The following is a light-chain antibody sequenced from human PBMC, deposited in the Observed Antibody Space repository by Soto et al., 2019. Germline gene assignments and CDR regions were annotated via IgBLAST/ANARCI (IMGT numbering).Light chain of an antibody. Sequence: EIVMTQSPATLSVSPGERATLSCRASQSVSSNLAWYQQKPGQAPRLLIYGASTRATGIPARFSGSGSGPEITLTISDLQPNDFAVDYFQQYNNWPWTFGQGTKVEIQ. CDR1: QSVSSN. CDR3: QQYNNWPWT. V-gene: IGKV3-15*01. CDR2: GAS. J-gene: IGKJ1*01.